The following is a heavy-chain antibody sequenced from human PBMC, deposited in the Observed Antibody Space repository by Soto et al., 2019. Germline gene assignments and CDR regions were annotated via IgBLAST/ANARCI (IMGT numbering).Heavy chain of an antibody. CDR3: ARIPSYDMGAFDI. Sequence: QVQLQESGPGLVKPSQTLSLTCTVSGGSISSGGYYWSWIRQHPGKGLEWIGYIYYSGSTYYNPSLQSQVTISVDTSKNQFSLKLNSVTAADTAVYYCARIPSYDMGAFDIWGQGTMVTVSS. CDR1: GGSISSGGYY. V-gene: IGHV4-31*01. CDR2: IYYSGST. D-gene: IGHD3-22*01. J-gene: IGHJ3*02.